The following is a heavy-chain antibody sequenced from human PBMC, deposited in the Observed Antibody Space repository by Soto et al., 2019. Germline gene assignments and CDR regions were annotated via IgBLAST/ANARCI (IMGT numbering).Heavy chain of an antibody. D-gene: IGHD4-17*01. J-gene: IGHJ4*02. CDR2: IYYSGST. CDR3: ARDYGGNSDY. Sequence: PSETLSLTCTVSGGSISSYYWSWIRQPPGKGLEWIGYIYYSGSTNYNPSLKSRVTISVDTSKNQFSLKLSSVTAAGTAVYYCARDYGGNSDYWGQGTLVTVSS. CDR1: GGSISSYY. V-gene: IGHV4-59*01.